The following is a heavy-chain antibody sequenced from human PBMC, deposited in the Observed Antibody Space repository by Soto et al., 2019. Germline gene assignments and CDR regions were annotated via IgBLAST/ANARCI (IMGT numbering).Heavy chain of an antibody. CDR1: GFIFSSYW. J-gene: IGHJ4*02. D-gene: IGHD1-26*01. V-gene: IGHV3-74*01. Sequence: EVQLVESGGGLAQPGGSLRLSCAASGFIFSSYWMHWVRQAPGKGLVWVSRINSDGSRTSYADSVKGRFTISRDNAKNTLNLQMISLRAEDTAVYYWARVSVGAYYFDYWGQGILVTVSS. CDR2: INSDGSRT. CDR3: ARVSVGAYYFDY.